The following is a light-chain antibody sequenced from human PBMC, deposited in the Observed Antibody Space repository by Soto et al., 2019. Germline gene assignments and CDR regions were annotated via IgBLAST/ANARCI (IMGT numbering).Light chain of an antibody. CDR2: GNS. Sequence: QSVLTQPPSVSGALGQRVTISCTGSSSNIGTGYDVHWYQQLPGTAPKLLIYGNSNRPSGVPDRFSGSKSGTSASLAITGLQAEDEADYYCQSFDSSRFYVFGTGTKVTVL. J-gene: IGLJ1*01. CDR3: QSFDSSRFYV. V-gene: IGLV1-40*01. CDR1: SSNIGTGYD.